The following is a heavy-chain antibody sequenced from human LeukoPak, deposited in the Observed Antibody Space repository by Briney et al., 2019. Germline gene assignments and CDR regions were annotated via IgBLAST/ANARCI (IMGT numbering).Heavy chain of an antibody. Sequence: SETLSLTCSVSGGSISSYYWSWIRQPPGKGLEWIGYIYYRGSTNYNPSLKSRVTISLDTSKKQFSLKLSSVTPADTAVYYCARRSPFDWYFDLWGRGTLVTVSS. J-gene: IGHJ2*01. CDR3: ARRSPFDWYFDL. D-gene: IGHD2/OR15-2a*01. CDR2: IYYRGST. V-gene: IGHV4-59*08. CDR1: GGSISSYY.